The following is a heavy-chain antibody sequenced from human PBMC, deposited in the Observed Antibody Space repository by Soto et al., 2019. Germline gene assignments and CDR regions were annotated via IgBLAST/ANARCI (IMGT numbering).Heavy chain of an antibody. D-gene: IGHD2-15*01. CDR1: GYTFTRYT. V-gene: IGHV1-3*01. CDR2: INPDNGNT. CDR3: ARGIAKGQLDP. J-gene: IGHJ5*02. Sequence: GASVKVSCKASGYTFTRYTMNWVRQAPGQRLEWMGWINPDNGNTKSSQKFQDRVIITRDTSASTAYMDLSSLRSEDTAVYYGARGIAKGQLDPWGQGTLVTVTS.